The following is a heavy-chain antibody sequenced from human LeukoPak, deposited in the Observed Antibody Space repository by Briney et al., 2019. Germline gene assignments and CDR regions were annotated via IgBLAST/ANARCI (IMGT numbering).Heavy chain of an antibody. D-gene: IGHD6-13*01. J-gene: IGHJ4*02. CDR3: AKEFQVGRYSSSWYRFVFDY. CDR2: ISGSGGTT. CDR1: GFSFSTYG. V-gene: IGHV3-23*01. Sequence: GGSLRLSCTASGFSFSTYGMSWVRQAPGKGLEWVSAISGSGGTTYYADSVKGRFTISRDNSKNTLYLQMNSLRAEDTAVYYCAKEFQVGRYSSSWYRFVFDYWGQGTLVTVSS.